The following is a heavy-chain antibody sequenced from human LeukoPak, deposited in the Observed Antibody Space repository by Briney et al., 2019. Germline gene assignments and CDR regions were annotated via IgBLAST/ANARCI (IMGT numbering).Heavy chain of an antibody. Sequence: PSETLSLTCAVYGGSFGGYYWSWIRQPPGKGLEWIGEINDSGSTNYIPSLKSRVTISVDRSTNQFSLWLSSVTAADTAMYYCARVGWGAYSSSFHRFFDYWGQGTLVTVSS. V-gene: IGHV4-34*01. D-gene: IGHD6-13*01. CDR3: ARVGWGAYSSSFHRFFDY. CDR1: GGSFGGYY. J-gene: IGHJ4*02. CDR2: INDSGST.